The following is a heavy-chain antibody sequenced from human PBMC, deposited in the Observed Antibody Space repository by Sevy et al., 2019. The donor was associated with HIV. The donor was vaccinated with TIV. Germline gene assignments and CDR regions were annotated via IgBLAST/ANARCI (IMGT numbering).Heavy chain of an antibody. V-gene: IGHV4-61*02. CDR3: ARDGGNYYDSSGYYSRFQH. CDR1: GGSISSGSYY. CDR2: IYTSGST. D-gene: IGHD3-22*01. Sequence: SETLSLTCTVSGGSISSGSYYWSWIRQPAGKGLEWIGRIYTSGSTNYNPSLKSRVTMSVDTSKNQSSLKVSSVTDADTAVYYCARDGGNYYDSSGYYSRFQHWGQGTLVTVSS. J-gene: IGHJ1*01.